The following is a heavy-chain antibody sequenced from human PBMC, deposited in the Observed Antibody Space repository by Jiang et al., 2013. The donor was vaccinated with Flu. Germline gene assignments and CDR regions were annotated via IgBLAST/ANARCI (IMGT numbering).Heavy chain of an antibody. D-gene: IGHD3-22*01. V-gene: IGHV1-18*01. J-gene: IGHJ4*02. Sequence: VQLVESGAEVKKPGASVKVSCKASGYMFRDYGITWVRQAPGQGLEWMGWISVATGDTKYAHHLQARVTMTTDRSTKTAYMDLRSLRTDDTGVYYCARDFSGYYASYLDYWGQGTLITVSS. CDR3: ARDFSGYYASYLDY. CDR1: GYMFRDYG. CDR2: ISVATGDT.